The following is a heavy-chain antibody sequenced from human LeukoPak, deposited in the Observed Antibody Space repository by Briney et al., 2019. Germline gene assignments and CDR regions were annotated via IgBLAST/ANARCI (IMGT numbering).Heavy chain of an antibody. J-gene: IGHJ4*02. Sequence: GGSLRLSCAASGFTFSNYNMNWARQAPGKGLEWVSSISSSSSYIYYAESVRGRFTISRDDAKNSLYLQMNSLRAEDTAVYYCAREYSGSYWGYYFDYWGQGTLVTVSS. D-gene: IGHD1-26*01. CDR3: AREYSGSYWGYYFDY. V-gene: IGHV3-21*01. CDR1: GFTFSNYN. CDR2: ISSSSSYI.